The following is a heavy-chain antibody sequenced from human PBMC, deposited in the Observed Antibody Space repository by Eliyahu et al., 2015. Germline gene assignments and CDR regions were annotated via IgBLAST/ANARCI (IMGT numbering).Heavy chain of an antibody. CDR2: IDYSGGST. J-gene: IGHJ4*02. V-gene: IGHV3-23*01. Sequence: EEQLLESGGGLVQPGGSLRLSCAASGFTFSNYAXXWXRQAPGKGLEWVSAIDYSGGSTYYADSVKGRFTLSRDNSKNTLFLQMNSLRVEDTAVYYCAKSPTGYCRGARCYPIDSWGQGALVTVSS. CDR1: GFTFSNYA. D-gene: IGHD2-15*01. CDR3: AKSPTGYCRGARCYPIDS.